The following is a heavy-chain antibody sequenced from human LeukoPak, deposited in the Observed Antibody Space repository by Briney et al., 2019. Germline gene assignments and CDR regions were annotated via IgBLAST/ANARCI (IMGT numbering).Heavy chain of an antibody. CDR3: AGAVYGDYDPSPFDY. V-gene: IGHV4-34*01. D-gene: IGHD4-17*01. J-gene: IGHJ4*02. Sequence: SETLSLTCAVYGGSFSGYYWSWIRQPPGKGLEWIGEINHSGSTNYNPSLKSRVTISVDTSKNQFSLKLSSVTAADTAVYYCAGAVYGDYDPSPFDYWGEGTLVTVSS. CDR1: GGSFSGYY. CDR2: INHSGST.